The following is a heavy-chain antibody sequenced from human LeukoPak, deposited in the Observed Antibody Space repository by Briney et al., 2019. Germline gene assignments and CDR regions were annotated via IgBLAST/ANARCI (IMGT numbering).Heavy chain of an antibody. V-gene: IGHV1-8*01. D-gene: IGHD6-19*01. CDR2: MNPNSGNT. CDR1: GYTFTSYD. Sequence: VASVKVSCKASGYTFTSYDINWVRQATGQGLGWMGWMNPNSGNTGYAQKFQGRVTMTRNTSISTAYMELSSLRSEDTAVYYCARVLLSSGFIDYWGQGTLVTVSS. CDR3: ARVLLSSGFIDY. J-gene: IGHJ4*02.